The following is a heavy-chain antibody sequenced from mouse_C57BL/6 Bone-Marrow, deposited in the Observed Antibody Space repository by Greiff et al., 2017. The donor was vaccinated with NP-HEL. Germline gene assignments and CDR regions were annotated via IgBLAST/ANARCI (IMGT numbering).Heavy chain of an antibody. CDR3: ARTGYYFDY. Sequence: EVQLMESGGGLVQPGGSLSLSCAASGFTFTDYYMSWVRQPPGTALEWLGFIRNKANGYTTEYSASVKGRFTISRDNSQSILYLQMNALRAEDSATYYCARTGYYFDYWGQGTTLTVSS. CDR2: IRNKANGYTT. J-gene: IGHJ2*01. CDR1: GFTFTDYY. D-gene: IGHD4-1*01. V-gene: IGHV7-3*01.